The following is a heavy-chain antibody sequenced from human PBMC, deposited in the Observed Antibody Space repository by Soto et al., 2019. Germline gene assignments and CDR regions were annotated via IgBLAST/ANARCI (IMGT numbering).Heavy chain of an antibody. CDR3: AKDWVKRYYYGMDV. CDR1: GFTFSSYG. D-gene: IGHD1-1*01. V-gene: IGHV3-30*18. CDR2: ISYDGSNK. J-gene: IGHJ6*02. Sequence: AGGSLRLSCAASGFTFSSYGMHWVRQAPGKGLEWVAVISYDGSNKYYADSVKGRFTISRDNSKNTLYLQMNSLRAEDTAVYYCAKDWVKRYYYGMDVWGQGTTVTVSS.